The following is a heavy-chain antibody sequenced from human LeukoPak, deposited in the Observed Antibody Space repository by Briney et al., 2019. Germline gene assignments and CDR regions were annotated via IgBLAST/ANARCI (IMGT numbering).Heavy chain of an antibody. J-gene: IGHJ4*02. CDR2: ISSRSRYT. CDR1: GFTFSDYY. V-gene: IGHV3-11*05. D-gene: IGHD1-26*01. CDR3: AREQNHNKWELLSFDC. Sequence: GGSLRLSCAASGFTFSDYYMSWIRQAPGKGLEWVSYISSRSRYTNYADSVKGRFTISRDNAKNSLYLQMNSLRAEDTAVYYCAREQNHNKWELLSFDCSGQGTLVTVSS.